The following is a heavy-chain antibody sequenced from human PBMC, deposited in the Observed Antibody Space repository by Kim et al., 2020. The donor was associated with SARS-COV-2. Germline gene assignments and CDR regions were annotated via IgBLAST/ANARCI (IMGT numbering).Heavy chain of an antibody. Sequence: YAQKVQGRGTMTRDTSISTAYMELSRLRSDDTAVYYCASPYTTQPGGMDVWGQGTTVTVSS. V-gene: IGHV1-2*02. J-gene: IGHJ6*02. CDR3: ASPYTTQPGGMDV. D-gene: IGHD1-1*01.